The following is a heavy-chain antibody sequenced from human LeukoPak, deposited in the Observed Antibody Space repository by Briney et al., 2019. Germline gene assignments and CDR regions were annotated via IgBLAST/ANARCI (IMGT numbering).Heavy chain of an antibody. D-gene: IGHD1-7*01. CDR2: IIPIFGTA. CDR1: GGTLSSYA. Sequence: GSSVKVSCKASGGTLSSYAISWVRQAPGQGLEWMGRIIPIFGTANYAQKFQGRVTITTDESTSTAYMELSSLRSEDTAVYYCARDLPNWNYVLLDYWGQGTLVTVSS. V-gene: IGHV1-69*05. CDR3: ARDLPNWNYVLLDY. J-gene: IGHJ4*02.